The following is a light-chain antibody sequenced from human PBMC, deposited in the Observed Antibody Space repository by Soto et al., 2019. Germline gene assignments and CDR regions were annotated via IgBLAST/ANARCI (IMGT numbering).Light chain of an antibody. Sequence: QSVLTQPASVSGSPGQSIAISCSGSSSDLGIYNYVSWYQQHPGKVPKLIIFEVTKRPSGVSNRFSGSKSGNTASLTISGLQAEDEADYYCSSYTTSSTRVFGTGTKVTVL. CDR1: SSDLGIYNY. CDR2: EVT. J-gene: IGLJ1*01. V-gene: IGLV2-14*01. CDR3: SSYTTSSTRV.